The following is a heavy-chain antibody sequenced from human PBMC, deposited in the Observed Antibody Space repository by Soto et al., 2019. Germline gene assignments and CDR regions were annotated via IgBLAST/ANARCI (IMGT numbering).Heavy chain of an antibody. CDR3: ARNSQPYGDYVYYSYYYMDV. V-gene: IGHV1-46*03. J-gene: IGHJ6*03. D-gene: IGHD4-17*01. CDR1: GYTFTSYY. CDR2: INPSGGST. Sequence: ASVKVSCKASGYTFTSYYMHWVRQAPGQGLEWMGIINPSGGSTSYAQKFQGRVTMTRDTSTSTVYMELSSLRSEDTAVYYCARNSQPYGDYVYYSYYYMDVWGKGTTVTVSS.